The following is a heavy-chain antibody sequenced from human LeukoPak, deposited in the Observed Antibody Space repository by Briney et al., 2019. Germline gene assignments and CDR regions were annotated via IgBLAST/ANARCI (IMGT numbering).Heavy chain of an antibody. Sequence: VASVKVSCKASGYTFTGYYMHWVRQAPGQGLEWMGWINPNSGGTNYAQKFQGRVTMTRDTSISTAYMELSGLRSDDTAVYYCARDDYDILGLGYWGQGTLVTVSS. CDR3: ARDDYDILGLGY. V-gene: IGHV1-2*02. D-gene: IGHD3-9*01. CDR2: INPNSGGT. J-gene: IGHJ4*02. CDR1: GYTFTGYY.